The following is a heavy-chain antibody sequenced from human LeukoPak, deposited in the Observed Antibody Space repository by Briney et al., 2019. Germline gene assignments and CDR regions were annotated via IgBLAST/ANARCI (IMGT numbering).Heavy chain of an antibody. J-gene: IGHJ1*01. D-gene: IGHD3-22*01. V-gene: IGHV3-74*01. CDR3: ARAPSEIGGYYPEYFRH. Sequence: GRSLRLSCAASGFTFSSYWMHWVRQAPGKGLVWVSRIKSDRKTNYADSVKGRFTISRDNAKNTVSLQMNSLRAEDTGVYYCARAPSEIGGYYPEYFRHWGQGTLVTVSS. CDR2: IKSDRKT. CDR1: GFTFSSYW.